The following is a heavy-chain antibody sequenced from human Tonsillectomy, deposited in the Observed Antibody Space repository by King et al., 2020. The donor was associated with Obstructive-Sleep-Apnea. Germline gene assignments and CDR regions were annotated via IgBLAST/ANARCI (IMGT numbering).Heavy chain of an antibody. CDR1: GFSFSTRD. CDR3: AKGEWSSRSIDY. V-gene: IGHV3-30*18. CDR2: ISWNGKDK. D-gene: IGHD6-13*01. J-gene: IGHJ4*02. Sequence: QLVQSGGGVVQPGTSLGLSCAASGFSFSTRDIHWVRPAPGKGLEWVALISWNGKDKYYADSGKGRITISRDNFKNTLYFEMNGLRAEDTAAYYCAKGEWSSRSIDYWGQGTLVTVSS.